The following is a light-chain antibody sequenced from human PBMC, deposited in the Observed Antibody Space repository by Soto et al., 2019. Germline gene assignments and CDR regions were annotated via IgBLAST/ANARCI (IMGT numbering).Light chain of an antibody. J-gene: IGLJ1*01. Sequence: QSALTQPASVSGSPGQSITISCTGTSSDVGGYNFVSWNQHHPGKAPKVMLYDVTDRPSGVSHRFSGSKSGNTASLTISGLQAEDEADYYCSSYSSSSTPYVFGTGTKLTVL. CDR3: SSYSSSSTPYV. CDR2: DVT. V-gene: IGLV2-14*03. CDR1: SSDVGGYNF.